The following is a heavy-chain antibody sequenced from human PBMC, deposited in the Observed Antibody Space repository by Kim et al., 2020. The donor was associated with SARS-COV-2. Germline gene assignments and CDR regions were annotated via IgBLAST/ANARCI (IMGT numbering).Heavy chain of an antibody. CDR2: IYDGGAT. V-gene: IGHV3-66*01. J-gene: IGHJ4*01. Sequence: GGSLRLSCAAAGFSFNNYYMTWVRRRPGEGLQFVSVIYDGGATDYADSVRGRFTMSRDTSNNILYLHMSDLRVEDTGLYSCARSYPAIQFVFDSWGHGTL. CDR3: ARSYPAIQFVFDS. D-gene: IGHD2-2*01. CDR1: GFSFNNYY.